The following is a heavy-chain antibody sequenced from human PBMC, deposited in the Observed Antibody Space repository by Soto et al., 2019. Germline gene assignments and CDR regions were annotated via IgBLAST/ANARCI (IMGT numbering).Heavy chain of an antibody. V-gene: IGHV4-39*01. Sequence: SDTLSLTCSVSGGSISSSSYYWGWIRQPPGKGLEWIGSIYYSGSTYYNPSLKSRVTISVDTSKNQFSLKLSSVTAADTAVYYCMFYCGGDCSYYYYYYGMDVWGQGTTVTVSS. J-gene: IGHJ6*02. D-gene: IGHD2-21*02. CDR1: GGSISSSSYY. CDR3: MFYCGGDCSYYYYYYGMDV. CDR2: IYYSGST.